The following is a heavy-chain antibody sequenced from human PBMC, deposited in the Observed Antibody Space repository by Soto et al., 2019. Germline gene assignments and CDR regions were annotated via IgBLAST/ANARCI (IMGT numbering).Heavy chain of an antibody. CDR2: IYSGDDT. CDR3: ARGMVRGVSAFDY. V-gene: IGHV3-53*04. Sequence: EVQLVESGGGLVQPGGSLRLSCAASGFIVSSKYMSWVRQAPGKGLEWVSVIYSGDDTYYADSVKGRFTISRHNSKNTLYLQMYSLRAEDTAVYYCARGMVRGVSAFDYWGQGTLVTVSS. J-gene: IGHJ4*02. CDR1: GFIVSSKY. D-gene: IGHD3-10*01.